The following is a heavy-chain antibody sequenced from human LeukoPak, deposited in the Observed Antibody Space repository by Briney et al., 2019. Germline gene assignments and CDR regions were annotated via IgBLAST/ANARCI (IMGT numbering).Heavy chain of an antibody. CDR3: ARSSRELGGYAPWELMPPFDY. D-gene: IGHD1-7*01. Sequence: ASVKVSCKASGYTFTSYYMHWVRQAPGQGLEWMGWINPNSGGTNYAQKFQGRVTMTRDTSISTAYMELSRLRSDDTAVYYCARSSRELGGYAPWELMPPFDYWGQGTLVTVSS. J-gene: IGHJ4*02. CDR1: GYTFTSYY. CDR2: INPNSGGT. V-gene: IGHV1-2*02.